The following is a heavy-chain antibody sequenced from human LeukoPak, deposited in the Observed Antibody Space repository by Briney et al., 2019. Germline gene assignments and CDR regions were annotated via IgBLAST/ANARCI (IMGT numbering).Heavy chain of an antibody. CDR2: ISGSGGST. J-gene: IGHJ3*02. CDR3: AKVWSYSDAFDI. D-gene: IGHD1-26*01. CDR1: GFTFSSYA. V-gene: IGHV3-23*01. Sequence: GGSLRLSCAASGFTFSSYAMSWVRQAPGQGLEWVSAISGSGGSTYYADSVKGRFTISRDNSKNTLYLQMNSLRAEDTAVYYCAKVWSYSDAFDIWGQGTMVTVSS.